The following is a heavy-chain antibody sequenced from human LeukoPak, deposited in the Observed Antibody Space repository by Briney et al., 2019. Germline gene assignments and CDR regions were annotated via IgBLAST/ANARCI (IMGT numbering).Heavy chain of an antibody. D-gene: IGHD6-13*01. CDR1: GGSISRYY. J-gene: IGHJ2*01. CDR2: IDTSGNT. Sequence: SETLSLTCTVSGGSISRYYWSWIRQPAGKGLEGIGRIDTSGNTNYKPSLKSRVTMSVDTSKNQFSLKLSSVTAADTAVYYCARVSSSWYQDWYFDLWGRGTLVTVSS. V-gene: IGHV4-4*07. CDR3: ARVSSSWYQDWYFDL.